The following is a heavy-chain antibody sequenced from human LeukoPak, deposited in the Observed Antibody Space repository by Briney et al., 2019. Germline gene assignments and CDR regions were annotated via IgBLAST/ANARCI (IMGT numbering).Heavy chain of an antibody. J-gene: IGHJ4*02. V-gene: IGHV3-23*01. Sequence: SGASLRLSCTASGFTFSTYAMSWVRQAPGKGLECVSTISGGAGSTYYADSVKGRFTISRDNSKNTLYLQMNSLRAEDTAVYYCAQSREIAVFGVVKPDYWGQGTLVTVSS. D-gene: IGHD3-3*01. CDR2: ISGGAGST. CDR3: AQSREIAVFGVVKPDY. CDR1: GFTFSTYA.